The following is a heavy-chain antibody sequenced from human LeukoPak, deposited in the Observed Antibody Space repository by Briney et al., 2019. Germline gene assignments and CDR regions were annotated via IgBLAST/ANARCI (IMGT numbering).Heavy chain of an antibody. CDR1: GDSFTSYW. V-gene: IGHV5-51*01. D-gene: IGHD3-22*01. CDR3: ARPNIPSYSASRGYDAFDV. CDR2: IYPGDSDT. J-gene: IGHJ3*01. Sequence: GESLKISCNGSGDSFTSYWIGWVRQMPGKGLEWRGIIYPGDSDTSYSPSFQGQATIPADKSIRTAYLQWSRLKASDHAMYYCARPNIPSYSASRGYDAFDVWGQGTMVTVSS.